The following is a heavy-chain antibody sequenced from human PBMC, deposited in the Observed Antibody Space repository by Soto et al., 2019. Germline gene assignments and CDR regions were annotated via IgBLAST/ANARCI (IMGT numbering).Heavy chain of an antibody. J-gene: IGHJ4*02. CDR1: GYTFTSYD. Sequence: GASVKVSCKASGYTFTSYDINWVRQATGQRLEWMGWMNPNSGNTGYAQKFQGRVTMTRNTSISTAYMELSSLRSEDTAVFYFARGWDSYGDYAPTPTDDYWGQGTLVTVSS. V-gene: IGHV1-8*01. CDR3: ARGWDSYGDYAPTPTDDY. D-gene: IGHD4-17*01. CDR2: MNPNSGNT.